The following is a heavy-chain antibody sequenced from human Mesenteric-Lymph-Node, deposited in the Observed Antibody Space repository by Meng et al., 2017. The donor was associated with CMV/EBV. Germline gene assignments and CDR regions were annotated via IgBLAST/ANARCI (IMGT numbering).Heavy chain of an antibody. CDR3: ARSGSYLAEYFQH. CDR1: GFTFDDCA. Sequence: GESLKISCAASGFTFDDCAMHWVRQVPGKGLEWVSSISSSSSYIYYADSVKGRFTISRDNAKNTLYLQMNSLRVEDTAVYYCARSGSYLAEYFQHWGQGTLVTVSS. CDR2: ISSSSSYI. J-gene: IGHJ1*01. V-gene: IGHV3-21*01. D-gene: IGHD1-26*01.